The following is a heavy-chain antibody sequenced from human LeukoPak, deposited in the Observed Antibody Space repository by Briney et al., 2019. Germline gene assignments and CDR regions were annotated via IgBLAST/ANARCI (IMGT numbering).Heavy chain of an antibody. J-gene: IGHJ5*02. Sequence: PSETLSLTCTVSGGSITSGDYYWSWLRQPAGKGLEWIGRIYLGGSTSYNPSLKSRVTISVDTSKNQFSLKLSSVTAADTAVYYCARAPLYYYGSGSSSVWFDPWGQGTLVTVSS. CDR2: IYLGGST. CDR3: ARAPLYYYGSGSSSVWFDP. CDR1: GGSITSGDYY. V-gene: IGHV4-61*10. D-gene: IGHD3-10*01.